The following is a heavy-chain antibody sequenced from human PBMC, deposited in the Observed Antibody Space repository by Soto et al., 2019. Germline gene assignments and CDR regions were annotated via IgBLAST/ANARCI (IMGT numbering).Heavy chain of an antibody. CDR2: INPNSGGT. D-gene: IGHD2-15*01. CDR3: ARGGYCSGGSCYYYYGMDV. J-gene: IGHJ6*02. V-gene: IGHV1-2*04. Sequence: ASVKVSCKASGYTFTGYYMHWVRQAPGQGLEWMGWINPNSGGTNYAQKFQGWVTMTRDTSIRTAYMELSRLRSDDTAVYYCARGGYCSGGSCYYYYGMDVWGQGTTVTVSS. CDR1: GYTFTGYY.